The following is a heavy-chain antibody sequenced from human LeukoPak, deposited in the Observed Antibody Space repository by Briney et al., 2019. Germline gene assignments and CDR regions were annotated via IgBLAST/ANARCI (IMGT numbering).Heavy chain of an antibody. D-gene: IGHD6-19*01. J-gene: IGHJ6*02. CDR1: GFTFSSYA. CDR3: ARDLAYSSGWFYYYYYYGMDV. Sequence: PGGSLRLSCAASGFTFSSYAMHWVRQAPGKGLEWVAVISYDGSNKYYADSVKGRFTISRDNSKNTLYLQMNSLRAGDTAVYYCARDLAYSSGWFYYYYYYGMDVWGQGTTVTVSS. CDR2: ISYDGSNK. V-gene: IGHV3-30*04.